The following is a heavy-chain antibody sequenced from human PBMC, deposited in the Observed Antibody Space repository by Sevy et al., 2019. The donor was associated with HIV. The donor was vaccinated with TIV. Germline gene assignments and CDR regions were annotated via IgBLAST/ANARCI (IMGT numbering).Heavy chain of an antibody. Sequence: GGSLRLSCAASGFTFSSYAMHWVRQAPGKGLEWVAVISYDGSNKYYADSVKGRFTISRDNSKNTLYLQMNSLRAEDTAVYYCARGYRLWLNYFDYWGQRTLVTVSS. CDR1: GFTFSSYA. CDR3: ARGYRLWLNYFDY. D-gene: IGHD1-26*01. CDR2: ISYDGSNK. J-gene: IGHJ4*02. V-gene: IGHV3-30*04.